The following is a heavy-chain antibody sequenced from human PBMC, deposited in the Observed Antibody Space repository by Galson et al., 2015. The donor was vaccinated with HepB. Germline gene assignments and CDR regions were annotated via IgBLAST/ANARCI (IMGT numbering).Heavy chain of an antibody. CDR1: GFTFSSYA. Sequence: SLRLSCAASGFTFSSYAMSWVRQAPGKGLEWVSAISGSGGSTYYADSVKGRFTISRDNSKNTLYLQMNSLRAEDTAVYYCAKDHDYVWGSYPTPYWYFDLWGRGTLVTVSS. CDR3: AKDHDYVWGSYPTPYWYFDL. V-gene: IGHV3-23*01. CDR2: ISGSGGST. J-gene: IGHJ2*01. D-gene: IGHD3-16*02.